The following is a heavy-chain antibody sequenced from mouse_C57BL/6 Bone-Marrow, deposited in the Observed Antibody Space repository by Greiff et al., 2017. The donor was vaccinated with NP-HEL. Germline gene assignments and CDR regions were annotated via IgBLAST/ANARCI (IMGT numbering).Heavy chain of an antibody. CDR2: IHPNSGST. J-gene: IGHJ4*01. CDR3: ARSGGKGYYAMDY. CDR1: GYTFTSYW. V-gene: IGHV1-64*01. Sequence: QVQLQQPGAELVKPGASVKLSCKASGYTFTSYWMHWVKQRPGQGLEWIGMIHPNSGSTNYNEKFKSKATLTVDKSSSTAYMQLSSLTSEDSAVYYCARSGGKGYYAMDYWGQGTSVTVSS. D-gene: IGHD1-1*02.